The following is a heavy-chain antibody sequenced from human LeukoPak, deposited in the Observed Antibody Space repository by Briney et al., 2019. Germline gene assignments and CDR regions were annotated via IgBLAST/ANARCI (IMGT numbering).Heavy chain of an antibody. CDR2: ISYDGSNK. D-gene: IGHD5-24*01. V-gene: IGHV3-30-3*01. J-gene: IGHJ5*02. CDR1: GFTFSSYA. CDR3: ARDLQSSNWFDP. Sequence: GGSLRLSCAASGFTFSSYAMHWARQAPGKGLEWVAVISYDGSNKYYADSVKGRFTISRDNSKNMLYLQMNSLRAEDTAVHYCARDLQSSNWFDPWGQGTLVTVSS.